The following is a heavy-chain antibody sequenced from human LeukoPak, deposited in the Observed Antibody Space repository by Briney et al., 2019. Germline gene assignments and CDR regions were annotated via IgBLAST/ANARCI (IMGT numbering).Heavy chain of an antibody. J-gene: IGHJ4*02. D-gene: IGHD3-10*01. CDR3: ARDQGLLWFGELFNFDY. Sequence: ASVKVSCKASGYTFTGYYMHWVRQAPGQGLEWMGWINPNSGGTNYAQKFQGRVTMTRDTSISTAYMELSRLRSDHTAVYYCARDQGLLWFGELFNFDYWGQGTLVTVSS. CDR2: INPNSGGT. CDR1: GYTFTGYY. V-gene: IGHV1-2*02.